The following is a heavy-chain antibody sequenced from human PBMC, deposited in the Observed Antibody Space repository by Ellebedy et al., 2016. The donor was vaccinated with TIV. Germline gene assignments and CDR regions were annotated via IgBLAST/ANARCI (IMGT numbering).Heavy chain of an antibody. Sequence: GESLKISCAASGFSASGMHWVRQAPGKGLEWVAFLRSDRSATYYADSARGRFTISRDDSKNTLYLQMKSLRVEDTAVYYCVKGAYPVATVMAVWGQGTTVTVSS. V-gene: IGHV3-30*02. CDR2: LRSDRSAT. J-gene: IGHJ6*02. CDR1: GFSASG. CDR3: VKGAYPVATVMAV. D-gene: IGHD5-12*01.